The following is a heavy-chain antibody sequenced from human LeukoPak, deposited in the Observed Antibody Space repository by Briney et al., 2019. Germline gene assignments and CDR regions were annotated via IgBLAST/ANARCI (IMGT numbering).Heavy chain of an antibody. D-gene: IGHD3-10*01. Sequence: PSETLSLTCAVYGGSSTGYYCSCIRHPPGKGLEWIGEINHCGSTNYNPSIQSSVNISVDTSKNQLSLKLSSVTAADTAVYYCAREGDYYGSGTLNWFDPWGQGTLVTVSS. J-gene: IGHJ5*02. CDR3: AREGDYYGSGTLNWFDP. CDR2: INHCGST. V-gene: IGHV4-34*01. CDR1: GGSSTGYY.